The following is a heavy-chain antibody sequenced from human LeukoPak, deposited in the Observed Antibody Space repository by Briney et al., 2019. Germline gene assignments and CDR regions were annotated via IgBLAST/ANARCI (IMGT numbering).Heavy chain of an antibody. J-gene: IGHJ4*02. CDR1: GFPFSDYY. CDR2: ISSDSSYT. Sequence: GGSLRLSCAASGFPFSDYYMTWIREAPGKGLECVSYISSDSSYTNYAASVKGRFTIARDNAKNSLSLRMHSLRAEDTAVYYCARGKRDYFDYWGQGTLVTVSS. CDR3: ARGKRDYFDY. V-gene: IGHV3-11*05.